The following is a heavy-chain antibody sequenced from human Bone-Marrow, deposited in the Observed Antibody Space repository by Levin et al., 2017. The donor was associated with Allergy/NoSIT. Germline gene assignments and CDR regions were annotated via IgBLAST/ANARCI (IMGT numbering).Heavy chain of an antibody. CDR2: IVVGSGNT. D-gene: IGHD3-22*01. Sequence: SVKVSCKASGFTFTSSAVQWVRQARGQRLEWIGWIVVGSGNTNYAQKFQERVTITRDMSTSTAYMELSSLRSEDTAVYYCALLLGSSGSRGWFDPWGQGTLVTVSS. CDR3: ALLLGSSGSRGWFDP. V-gene: IGHV1-58*01. J-gene: IGHJ5*02. CDR1: GFTFTSSA.